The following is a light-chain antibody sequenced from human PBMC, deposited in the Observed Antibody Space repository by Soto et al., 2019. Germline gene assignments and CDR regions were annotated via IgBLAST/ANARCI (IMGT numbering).Light chain of an antibody. V-gene: IGLV2-14*01. CDR3: CSYTSSRTYV. CDR1: SSDVGAYIY. Sequence: SVLTQPASVSGSPGQSITISCTGTSSDVGAYIYVSWYQHHPGKAPKVMIYEVTNRPSGVSDRFSGSKSGNTASLTISGIQAEEEADYYCCSYTSSRTYVFGTGTKVTVL. J-gene: IGLJ1*01. CDR2: EVT.